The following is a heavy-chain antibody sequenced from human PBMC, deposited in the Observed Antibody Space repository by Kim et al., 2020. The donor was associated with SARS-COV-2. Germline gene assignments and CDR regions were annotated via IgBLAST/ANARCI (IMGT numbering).Heavy chain of an antibody. Sequence: GGSPRLSCAASGFTFSSYAMHWVRQAPGKGLEWVAVISYDGSNKYYADSVKGRFTISRDNSKNTLYLQMNSLRAEDTAVYYCARGGGSYLPIDFQHWGQGTLVTVSS. CDR1: GFTFSSYA. CDR2: ISYDGSNK. CDR3: ARGGGSYLPIDFQH. D-gene: IGHD1-26*01. V-gene: IGHV3-30*04. J-gene: IGHJ1*01.